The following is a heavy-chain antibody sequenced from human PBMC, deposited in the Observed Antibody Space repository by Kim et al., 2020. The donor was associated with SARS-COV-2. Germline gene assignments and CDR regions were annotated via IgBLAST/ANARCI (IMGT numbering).Heavy chain of an antibody. CDR2: ISWNSGSI. Sequence: GGSLRLSCAASGFTFGDYAMHWVRQAPGKGLEWVSGISWNSGSIGYADSVKGRFTISRDNAKNSLYLQMNSLRAEDTALYYCAKDHSSCWYEVFDYWGQGTLVTVSS. V-gene: IGHV3-9*01. CDR1: GFTFGDYA. CDR3: AKDHSSCWYEVFDY. D-gene: IGHD6-19*01. J-gene: IGHJ4*02.